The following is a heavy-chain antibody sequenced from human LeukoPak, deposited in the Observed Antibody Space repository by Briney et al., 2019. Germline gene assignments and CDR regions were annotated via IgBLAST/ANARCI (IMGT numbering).Heavy chain of an antibody. J-gene: IGHJ4*02. CDR1: GCSFTRGGLY. V-gene: IGHV4-31*03. D-gene: IGHD3-16*02. Sequence: SGTPSPPRPVSGCSFTRGGLYLSWIRPPPGEGLVGVGWIFYSGSTYYNPSLKSRVTISVDTSKNQFSLKLSSVTAADTAVYYCARGNYVWGSYRYFPFDYWGQGTLVTVSS. CDR2: IFYSGST. CDR3: ARGNYVWGSYRYFPFDY.